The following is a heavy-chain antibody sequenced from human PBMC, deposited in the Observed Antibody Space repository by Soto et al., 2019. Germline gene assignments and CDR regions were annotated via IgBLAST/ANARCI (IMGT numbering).Heavy chain of an antibody. CDR3: AGGTFEWLYYDY. D-gene: IGHD2-2*02. J-gene: IGHJ4*02. CDR2: IYYSGST. V-gene: IGHV4-59*01. CDR1: GGSISSYY. Sequence: KSPETLSLTCTVSGGSISSYYWSWIRQPPGKGLEWIGYIYYSGSTNYNPSLKSRVTTSVDTSKNQFSLKLSSVTAADTAVYYCAGGTFEWLYYDYWGQGTLVTVSS.